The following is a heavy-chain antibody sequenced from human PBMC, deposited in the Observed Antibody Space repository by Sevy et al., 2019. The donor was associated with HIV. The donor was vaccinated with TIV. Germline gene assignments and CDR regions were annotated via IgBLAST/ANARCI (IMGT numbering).Heavy chain of an antibody. CDR2: ISSSGSII. Sequence: GGSLRLSCEASGFTYRSDEMNWVRQAPGKGLEWVSYISSSGSIIYYADSVKGRFTISRDNAKNSLYMQMNSLRAEDTAVYYCARVDANYDKGFDPWGQGTLVTVSS. J-gene: IGHJ5*02. CDR3: ARVDANYDKGFDP. D-gene: IGHD3-22*01. CDR1: GFTYRSDE. V-gene: IGHV3-48*03.